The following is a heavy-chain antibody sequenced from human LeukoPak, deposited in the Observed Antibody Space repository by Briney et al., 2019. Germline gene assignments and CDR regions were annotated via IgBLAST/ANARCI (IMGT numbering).Heavy chain of an antibody. V-gene: IGHV3-43D*03. D-gene: IGHD2-15*01. J-gene: IGHJ3*02. CDR3: AKGGCSGGSCEGPDI. CDR1: GFTLDDYA. Sequence: GGSLRLSCAASGFTLDDYAMHWVRQAPGKGLEWVSLISWDGGSTYYADSVKGRFTISRDNSKNSLYLQMNSLRAEDTALYYCAKGGCSGGSCEGPDIWGQGTMVTVSS. CDR2: ISWDGGST.